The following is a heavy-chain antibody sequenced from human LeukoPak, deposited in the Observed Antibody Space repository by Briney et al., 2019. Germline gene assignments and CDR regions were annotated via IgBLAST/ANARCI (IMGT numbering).Heavy chain of an antibody. Sequence: SETLSLTCSVSGGSISSYYWSWIPQPPGKGLEWIGYIYYSGSTSYNPSLKSRVSISLDTAKNQFSLKLSSVSAADTAVYYCARRTIGYYFDYWGQGTLVTVSS. CDR2: IYYSGST. D-gene: IGHD2/OR15-2a*01. CDR3: ARRTIGYYFDY. V-gene: IGHV4-59*08. J-gene: IGHJ4*02. CDR1: GGSISSYY.